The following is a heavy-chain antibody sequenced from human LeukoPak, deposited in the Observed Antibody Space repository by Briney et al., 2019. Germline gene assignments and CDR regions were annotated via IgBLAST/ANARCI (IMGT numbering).Heavy chain of an antibody. V-gene: IGHV1-3*01. CDR3: AIGARYCSSTSCPRSWFDP. Sequence: AASVKVSCKASGYTFTSYAMHWVRQAPGQRLEWMGWINAGNGNTKYSQKFQGRVTITRDTSASTAYMELSSLRSEDTAVYYCAIGARYCSSTSCPRSWFDPWGQGTLVTVSS. CDR2: INAGNGNT. CDR1: GYTFTSYA. D-gene: IGHD2-2*01. J-gene: IGHJ5*02.